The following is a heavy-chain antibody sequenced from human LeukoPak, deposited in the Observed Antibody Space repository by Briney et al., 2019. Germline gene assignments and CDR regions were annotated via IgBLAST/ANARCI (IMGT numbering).Heavy chain of an antibody. V-gene: IGHV1-18*01. D-gene: IGHD5-12*01. CDR3: ARTSGYDYFYYYYYMDV. CDR1: GYTFTSYG. CDR2: ISAYNGNT. Sequence: GASVTVSCKASGYTFTSYGISWVRQAPGQGLEWMGWISAYNGNTNYAQKLQGRVTMTTDTSTSTAYMELRSLRSDDTAVYYCARTSGYDYFYYYYYMDVWGKGTTVTVSS. J-gene: IGHJ6*03.